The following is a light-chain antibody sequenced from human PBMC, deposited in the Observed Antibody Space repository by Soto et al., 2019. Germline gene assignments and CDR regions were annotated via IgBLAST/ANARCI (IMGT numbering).Light chain of an antibody. CDR2: AAS. Sequence: DLQMTQSPSSLSASVGDRVTITCRASQSISSYLNWYQQKPGKAPKLLIYAASSLQSGVPSRFSGRGSGTDFTLTISSLQPEDFANYYCQQSYSTPKYTFGQGTKLEIK. V-gene: IGKV1-39*01. CDR1: QSISSY. CDR3: QQSYSTPKYT. J-gene: IGKJ2*01.